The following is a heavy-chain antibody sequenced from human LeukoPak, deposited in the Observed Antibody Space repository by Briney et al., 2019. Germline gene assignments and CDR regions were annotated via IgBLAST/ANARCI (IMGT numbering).Heavy chain of an antibody. V-gene: IGHV4-34*12. CDR3: ARRRSLYGDYDAFDI. D-gene: IGHD4-17*01. CDR1: GGSFSDFY. CDR2: IIHSGST. J-gene: IGHJ3*02. Sequence: SGTLSLTCAVYGGSFSDFYWSWIRQPPGKGLEWIGEIIHSGSTNHNPSLKSRVTISVDTSKNQFSLKLSSVTAADTAVYYCARRRSLYGDYDAFDIWGQGTTVTVSS.